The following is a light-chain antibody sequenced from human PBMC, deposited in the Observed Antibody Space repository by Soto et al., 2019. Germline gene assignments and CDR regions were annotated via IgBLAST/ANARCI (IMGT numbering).Light chain of an antibody. Sequence: IVLPQSPATLSLSPGERATLSCWASQSVNRYLVWYQQKPGQAPRLLMYDASKRATGIPARFSGSGSGTDFTLTISSLEPEDFAVYYCQQRDSWPWTFGQGTKVDI. CDR1: QSVNRY. V-gene: IGKV3-11*01. J-gene: IGKJ1*01. CDR3: QQRDSWPWT. CDR2: DAS.